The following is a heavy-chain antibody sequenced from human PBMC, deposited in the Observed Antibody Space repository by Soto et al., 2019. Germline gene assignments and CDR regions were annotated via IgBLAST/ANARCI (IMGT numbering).Heavy chain of an antibody. CDR3: ARGILTGTTRGWFDP. V-gene: IGHV4-34*01. D-gene: IGHD1-7*01. CDR1: GGSFSGYY. Sequence: ETLSLTCAVYGGSFSGYYWSWIRQPPGKGLEWIGETNHSGSTNYNPSLKSRVTISVDTSKNQFSLKLSSVTAADTAVYYCARGILTGTTRGWFDPWGQGTLVTVSS. J-gene: IGHJ5*02. CDR2: TNHSGST.